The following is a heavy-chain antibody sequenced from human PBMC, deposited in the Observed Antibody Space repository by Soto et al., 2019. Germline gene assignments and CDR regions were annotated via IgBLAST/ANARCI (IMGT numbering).Heavy chain of an antibody. CDR3: VSHSYGTANYYYYGMDV. Sequence: QVQLVQSGAEVKKPGSSVKVSCKASGGTFSSYAISWVRQAPGQGLEWMGGIIPIFGTANYAQKFQGRVTITADESTSTAYMELSSLRSEDTAVYYCVSHSYGTANYYYYGMDVWGQGTTVTVSS. D-gene: IGHD5-18*01. J-gene: IGHJ6*02. CDR2: IIPIFGTA. CDR1: GGTFSSYA. V-gene: IGHV1-69*12.